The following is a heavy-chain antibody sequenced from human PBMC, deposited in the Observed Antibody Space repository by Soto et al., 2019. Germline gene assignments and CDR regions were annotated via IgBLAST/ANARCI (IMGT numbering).Heavy chain of an antibody. CDR3: ASRSSYSYGAFDY. D-gene: IGHD5-18*01. V-gene: IGHV4-59*01. CDR2: IYYSGST. Sequence: SETLSLTYTVSGGSISSYYWSWIRQPPGKGLEWIGYIYYSGSTNYNPSLKSRVTISVDTSKNQFSLKLSSVTAADTAVYYCASRSSYSYGAFDYWGQGTLVTVSS. J-gene: IGHJ4*02. CDR1: GGSISSYY.